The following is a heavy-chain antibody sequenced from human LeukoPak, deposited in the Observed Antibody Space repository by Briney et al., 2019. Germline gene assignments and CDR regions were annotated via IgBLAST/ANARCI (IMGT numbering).Heavy chain of an antibody. CDR1: GGSIGTYY. CDR3: ARRGRDGYNYN. Sequence: SETLSLTCTVSGGSIGTYYWSWIRQPPGKGLEWIGYIYYSGSTNYNPSLKSRVTISVDTSKNQFSLKLSSVTAADTAVYYCARRGRDGYNYNWGQGTLVTVSS. J-gene: IGHJ4*02. D-gene: IGHD5-24*01. CDR2: IYYSGST. V-gene: IGHV4-59*08.